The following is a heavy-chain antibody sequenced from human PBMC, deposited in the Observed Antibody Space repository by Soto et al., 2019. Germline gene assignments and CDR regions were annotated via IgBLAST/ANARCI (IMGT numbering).Heavy chain of an antibody. J-gene: IGHJ6*02. V-gene: IGHV1-69*01. CDR1: GGTFTTYA. CDR2: IIPMYNKP. Sequence: QVQLVQSGAEVKKPGSSVRVSCQASGGTFTTYAFNWVRQAPGQGLEWMGGIIPMYNKPNYAPNFLGRVTISADPYTSTAYMELTTLRSEDTAVYFCARGYSGGYYYDMDVWGQGTTVTVSS. CDR3: ARGYSGGYYYDMDV. D-gene: IGHD4-4*01.